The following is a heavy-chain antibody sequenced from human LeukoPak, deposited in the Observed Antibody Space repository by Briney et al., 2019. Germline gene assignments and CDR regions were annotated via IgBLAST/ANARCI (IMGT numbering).Heavy chain of an antibody. CDR1: GDSVSSNSAA. D-gene: IGHD3-16*01. V-gene: IGHV6-1*01. CDR2: TYYRSRWYY. J-gene: IGHJ4*02. Sequence: SQTLSLTCAISGDSVSSNSAAWNWIRQSPSRGLEWLGRTYYRSRWYYDYAVSVKSRITINPDTSKNQFALQLNSVTPEDTAVYYGARVPLTPTYASPAYYFDYWGQGTLVTVSS. CDR3: ARVPLTPTYASPAYYFDY.